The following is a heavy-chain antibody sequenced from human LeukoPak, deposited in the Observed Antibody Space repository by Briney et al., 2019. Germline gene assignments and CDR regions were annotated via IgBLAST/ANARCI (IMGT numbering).Heavy chain of an antibody. CDR1: GYSISSIHC. CDR3: ARVCCYFDSGSNPNWFDP. Sequence: SETLSLTCTVSGYSISSIHCWGWIRQPPGKGLEWSGSICQSGSTYNSLSLKSRVILSLDTSKNQFSLRLSSVTAADTAVYYCARVCCYFDSGSNPNWFDPWGQGTLVTVPS. J-gene: IGHJ5*02. V-gene: IGHV4-38-2*02. CDR2: ICQSGST. D-gene: IGHD3-10*01.